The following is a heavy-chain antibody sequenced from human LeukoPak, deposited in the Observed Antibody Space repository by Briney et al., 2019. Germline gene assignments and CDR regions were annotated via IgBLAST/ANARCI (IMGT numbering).Heavy chain of an antibody. CDR2: IWYDGSQR. D-gene: IGHD1-14*01. CDR1: GFIFSTYG. Sequence: PGGSLRLSCVASGFIFSTYGLHWVRQSPGRGLEWVAVIWYDGSQRYYADSVKGRFTISRDDSQNTIYLQTDSLRAEDTAVYYCATSSPRNYFDHWGQGTLVTVSS. V-gene: IGHV3-33*01. J-gene: IGHJ4*02. CDR3: ATSSPRNYFDH.